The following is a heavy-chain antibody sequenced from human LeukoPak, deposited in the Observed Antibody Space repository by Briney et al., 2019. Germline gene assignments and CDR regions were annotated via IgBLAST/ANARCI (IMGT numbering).Heavy chain of an antibody. CDR3: ARGLGYCTSTTCLLPFDY. Sequence: GGSLRLSCAASGFTVSTYYMTWVRQAPGKGLECVSVIYSGGSTYYADSVKGRFTVSRDDSKNTLYLQMNSLRAEDTAMYYCARGLGYCTSTTCLLPFDYWGQGTLVTVSP. J-gene: IGHJ4*02. V-gene: IGHV3-53*01. D-gene: IGHD2-2*01. CDR1: GFTVSTYY. CDR2: IYSGGST.